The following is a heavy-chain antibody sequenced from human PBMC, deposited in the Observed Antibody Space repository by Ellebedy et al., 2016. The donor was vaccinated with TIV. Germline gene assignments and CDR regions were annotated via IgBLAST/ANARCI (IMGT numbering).Heavy chain of an antibody. CDR2: ISGSGGST. J-gene: IGHJ4*02. CDR1: GFTFSSYA. D-gene: IGHD6-6*01. V-gene: IGHV3-23*01. Sequence: GESLKISCAASGFTFSSYAMSWVRQAPGKGLEWVSAISGSGGSTYYADSVKGRLTISRDNSKNTLYLQMSSLRAKDTAVYYCAKDLLAVRGYYFDYWGQGTLVTVSS. CDR3: AKDLLAVRGYYFDY.